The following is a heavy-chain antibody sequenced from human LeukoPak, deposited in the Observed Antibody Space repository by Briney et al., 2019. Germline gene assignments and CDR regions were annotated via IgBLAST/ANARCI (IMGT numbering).Heavy chain of an antibody. CDR1: GGSISSYY. Sequence: SETLSLTCTVSGGSISSYYWSWIRQPPGKGLEWIGYIYYSGSTNYNPSLKSQVTISVDTSKNQFSLKLSSVTAADTAVYYCARHFNAGSYDWWGQGTLVTVSS. CDR2: IYYSGST. J-gene: IGHJ4*02. CDR3: ARHFNAGSYDW. V-gene: IGHV4-59*01. D-gene: IGHD1-26*01.